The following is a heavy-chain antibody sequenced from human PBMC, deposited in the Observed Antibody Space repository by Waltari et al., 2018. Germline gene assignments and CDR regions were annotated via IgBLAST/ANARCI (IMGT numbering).Heavy chain of an antibody. CDR3: VRDYYDSSGYYYPEDY. V-gene: IGHV6-1*01. D-gene: IGHD3-22*01. Sequence: QVRLQQSGPGLVKPSQTLSLTCAISGDSVPSTSAAWNWIRQSPSRGLEWLGRTFYRSKWHNDYAVSVKSRITINADTSKNQLSLQLNSVTPEDTAVYYCVRDYYDSSGYYYPEDYWGQGTLVTVSS. J-gene: IGHJ4*02. CDR2: TFYRSKWHN. CDR1: GDSVPSTSAA.